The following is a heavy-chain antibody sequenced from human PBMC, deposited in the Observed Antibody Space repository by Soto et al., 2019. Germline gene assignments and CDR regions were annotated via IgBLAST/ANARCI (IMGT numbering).Heavy chain of an antibody. Sequence: SETLSLTCAVYGGSFSGYYWSWIRQPPGKGLEWIGEINHSGSTNYNPSLKSRVTISVDTSKNQFSLKLSSLTAADTAVYYCARGSSWFYNWFDPWGQGTLVTVSS. D-gene: IGHD6-13*01. CDR1: GGSFSGYY. CDR2: INHSGST. J-gene: IGHJ5*02. CDR3: ARGSSWFYNWFDP. V-gene: IGHV4-34*01.